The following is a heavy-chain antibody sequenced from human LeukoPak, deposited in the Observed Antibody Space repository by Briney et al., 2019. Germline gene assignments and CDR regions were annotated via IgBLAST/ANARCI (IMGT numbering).Heavy chain of an antibody. Sequence: SVKVSCEASGGTFSRHTISWVRQSPGQGLEWMGGITPMFGTSNYAQKFRGRVTITADESTSTAYVELSSLRSEDTAVYYCARDSSEFRSLLFHWGQGTLVTVFS. CDR1: GGTFSRHT. CDR3: ARDSSEFRSLLFH. CDR2: ITPMFGTS. D-gene: IGHD1-26*01. J-gene: IGHJ1*01. V-gene: IGHV1-69*13.